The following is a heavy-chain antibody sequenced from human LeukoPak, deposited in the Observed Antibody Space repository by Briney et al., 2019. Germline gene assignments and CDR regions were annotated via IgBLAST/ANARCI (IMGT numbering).Heavy chain of an antibody. Sequence: PVKVSCKASGGTFSSYAISWVRQAPGQGLEWMGRIIPIFGMANYAQKFQGRVTITADKSTSTAYMELSSLRSEDTAVYYCARIYDYYYGMDVWGQGTTVTVSS. CDR1: GGTFSSYA. CDR2: IIPIFGMA. D-gene: IGHD3-16*01. CDR3: ARIYDYYYGMDV. V-gene: IGHV1-69*04. J-gene: IGHJ6*02.